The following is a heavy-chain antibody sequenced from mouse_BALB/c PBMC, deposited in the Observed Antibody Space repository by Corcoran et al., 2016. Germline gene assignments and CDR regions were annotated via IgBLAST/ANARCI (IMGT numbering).Heavy chain of an antibody. CDR2: VNPNNGGT. D-gene: IGHD1-1*01. V-gene: IGHV1-18*01. J-gene: IGHJ2*01. Sequence: ELLLQQSGPELVKPGASVKIPCKASGYTFTDYHMDWVKQSHGKSLEWIGYVNPNNGGTSHNQKFKDKATLTVDKSSSTAYMELRSLTSEDTAVYYCARRDYYGSSPFDYWGQGTTLTVSS. CDR1: GYTFTDYH. CDR3: ARRDYYGSSPFDY.